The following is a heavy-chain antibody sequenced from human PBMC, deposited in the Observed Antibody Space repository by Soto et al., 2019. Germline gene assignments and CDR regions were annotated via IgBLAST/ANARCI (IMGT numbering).Heavy chain of an antibody. D-gene: IGHD6-19*01. Sequence: LSLTCNMSGDSYSISTYSWSWIRQPPGKALQWIGFIYQSGVTSYNPSLASRVSISLDRSNNQCSLKLKSVTAADTAMYFCAGMPYTSGLRFDPWGPGTLVTVSS. CDR1: GDSYSISTYS. V-gene: IGHV4-30-2*01. CDR3: AGMPYTSGLRFDP. J-gene: IGHJ5*02. CDR2: IYQSGVT.